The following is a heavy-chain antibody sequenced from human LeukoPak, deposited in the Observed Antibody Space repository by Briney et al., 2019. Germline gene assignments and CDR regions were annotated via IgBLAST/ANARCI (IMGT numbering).Heavy chain of an antibody. J-gene: IGHJ4*02. D-gene: IGHD1-26*01. CDR1: GGSISSYY. CDR2: IYYSGST. CDR3: ARHDGELLFDY. V-gene: IGHV4-59*08. Sequence: PSETLSLTCTVSGGSISSYYWSWIRQPPGKGLEWIGYIYYSGSTNYNPSLKSRVTISVGTSKNQFSLKLSSVTAADTAVYYCARHDGELLFDYWGQGTLVTVSS.